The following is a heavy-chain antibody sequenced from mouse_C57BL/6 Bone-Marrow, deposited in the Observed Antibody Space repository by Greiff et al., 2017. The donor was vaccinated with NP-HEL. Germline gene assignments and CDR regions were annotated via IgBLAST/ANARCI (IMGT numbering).Heavy chain of an antibody. J-gene: IGHJ3*01. D-gene: IGHD2-4*01. CDR1: GYTFTSYW. Sequence: QVQLQQPGAELVMPGASVKLSCKASGYTFTSYWMHWVKQRPGQGLEWIGELDPSDSYPNYNQKFKGQSTLTVDKSSSPPSMPLRTLTSEDSAVYYCAREEFYYDYVLFAYGGQGTLVTVSA. CDR2: LDPSDSYP. CDR3: AREEFYYDYVLFAY. V-gene: IGHV1-69*01.